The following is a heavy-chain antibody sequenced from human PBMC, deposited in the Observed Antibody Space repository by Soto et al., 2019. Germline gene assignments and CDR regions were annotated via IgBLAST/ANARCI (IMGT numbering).Heavy chain of an antibody. CDR3: ARGQYGPKTAFDF. Sequence: QVRLQESGPGLVMPSQTLSLTCTVSGASFSSGDQCWSWMRQSPGKGLEWIAYIYYSGSTYYNPSLRSRVFMSLDTSRSQFSLNLNSVTAADTAVYYCARGQYGPKTAFDFWGRGSLVTVSS. V-gene: IGHV4-30-4*01. J-gene: IGHJ4*02. CDR2: IYYSGST. D-gene: IGHD4-17*01. CDR1: GASFSSGDQC.